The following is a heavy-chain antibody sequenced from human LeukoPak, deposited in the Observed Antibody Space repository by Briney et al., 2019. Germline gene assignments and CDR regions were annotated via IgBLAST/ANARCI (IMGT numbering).Heavy chain of an antibody. J-gene: IGHJ5*02. CDR1: GGSIRSGSYI. V-gene: IGHV4-61*02. CDR3: ARDRNWFDP. Sequence: SETLSLTCTLSGGSIRSGSYIWRWIRQPAGKGLEWIGRIYTSGSTNYNPSLKSRVTISVDTSKNQFSLELSSVTAADTDLYYCARDRNWFDPWGQGTLVTVSS. CDR2: IYTSGST.